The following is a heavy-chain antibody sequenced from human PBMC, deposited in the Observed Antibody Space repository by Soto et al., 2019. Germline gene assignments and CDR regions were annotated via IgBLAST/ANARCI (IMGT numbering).Heavy chain of an antibody. CDR2: IFYSGTT. V-gene: IGHV4-59*01. Sequence: SETLSLTCTVSGGSISSYFWSWIRQPPGKGLEWIGYIFYSGTTNYSPSLKGRVTISVDTSKNHFSLDVTSVTAADTAVYFCARGRGGTYDAFDIWGRGTMVTVSS. CDR3: ARGRGGTYDAFDI. J-gene: IGHJ3*02. D-gene: IGHD1-26*01. CDR1: GGSISSYF.